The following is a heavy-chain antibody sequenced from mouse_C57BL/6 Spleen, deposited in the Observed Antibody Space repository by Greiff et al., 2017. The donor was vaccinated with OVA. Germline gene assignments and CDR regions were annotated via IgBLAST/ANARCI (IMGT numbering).Heavy chain of an antibody. CDR2: ISYDGSN. V-gene: IGHV3-6*01. D-gene: IGHD3-2*01. CDR1: GYSITSGYY. CDR3: ARDRLDSSGGFDY. J-gene: IGHJ2*01. Sequence: ESGPGLVKPSQSLSLTCSVTGYSITSGYYWNWIRQFPGNKLEWMGYISYDGSNNYNPSLKNRISITRDTSKNQFFLKLNSVTTEDTATYYCARDRLDSSGGFDYWGQGTTLTVSS.